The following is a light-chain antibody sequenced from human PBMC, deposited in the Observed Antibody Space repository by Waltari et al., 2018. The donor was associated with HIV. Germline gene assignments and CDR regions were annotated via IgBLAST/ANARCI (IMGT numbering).Light chain of an antibody. V-gene: IGLV3-21*04. CDR1: NIVGKS. Sequence: SYVLTQTPSVSVAPGETARITCGGDNIVGKSVHWYQQKSGQAPVLVIYYGNDRPPGIPAGFFGFNSGETATRTISRADAGDEADYYCQVWDYTTAVFGGGTKLTVL. CDR3: QVWDYTTAV. J-gene: IGLJ2*01. CDR2: YGN.